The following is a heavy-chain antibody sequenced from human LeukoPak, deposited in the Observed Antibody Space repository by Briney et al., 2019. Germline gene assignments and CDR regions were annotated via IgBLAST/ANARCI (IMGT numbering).Heavy chain of an antibody. J-gene: IGHJ4*02. CDR3: AKSLTVTTRIHSIDP. CDR2: ISGSGSNT. CDR1: GFAFSTYA. D-gene: IGHD4-17*01. Sequence: GGSLRLSCAASGFAFSTYAMSWVRQAPGKGLEWVSSISGSGSNTYYADSVKGQFTTSRDSSKNTLYLQMNSLRAEDTAVYYCAKSLTVTTRIHSIDPRGQGTLVTVSS. V-gene: IGHV3-23*01.